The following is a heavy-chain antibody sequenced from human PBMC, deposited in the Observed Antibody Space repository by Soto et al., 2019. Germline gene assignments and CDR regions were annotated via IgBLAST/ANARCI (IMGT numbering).Heavy chain of an antibody. J-gene: IGHJ4*02. CDR2: VYYLGST. D-gene: IGHD6-19*01. CDR1: GGSMSEYF. Sequence: SETLSLTCSVSGGSMSEYFWSWVRQSPERGLEWIGYVYYLGSTDYNPSLKSRVTISVDTSKRQFSLRLSSVTAADAAVYYCARHLKAVAAAMAYWGQGIPVTVSS. V-gene: IGHV4-59*01. CDR3: ARHLKAVAAAMAY.